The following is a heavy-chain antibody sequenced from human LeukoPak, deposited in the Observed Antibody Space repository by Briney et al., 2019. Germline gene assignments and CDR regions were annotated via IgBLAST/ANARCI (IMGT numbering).Heavy chain of an antibody. J-gene: IGHJ4*02. D-gene: IGHD3-3*01. Sequence: GGSLRLSCAASGFTFSSYAMSWVRQAPGKGLEWVSAISGSGGSTYYADSVKGRFTISRDNSKNTLYRQMNSLRAEDTAVYYCAKTGGRFLEWFDSFDYWGQGTLVTVSS. CDR3: AKTGGRFLEWFDSFDY. CDR2: ISGSGGST. V-gene: IGHV3-23*01. CDR1: GFTFSSYA.